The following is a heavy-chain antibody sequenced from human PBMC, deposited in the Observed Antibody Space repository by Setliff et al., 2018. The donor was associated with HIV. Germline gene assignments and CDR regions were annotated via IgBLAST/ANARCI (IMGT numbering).Heavy chain of an antibody. Sequence: SETLSLTCSVSGGSISGSTHYWGWIRQPPGKGLEWIGSSHYTGNSYSNPSLKSRLSISVDTSKNHISLKLTPVTAEDTAIYYCAKNWGSRGIWGVFDYWGQGTLVTVSS. CDR1: GGSISGSTHY. V-gene: IGHV4-39*07. D-gene: IGHD7-27*01. CDR2: SHYTGNS. CDR3: AKNWGSRGIWGVFDY. J-gene: IGHJ4*02.